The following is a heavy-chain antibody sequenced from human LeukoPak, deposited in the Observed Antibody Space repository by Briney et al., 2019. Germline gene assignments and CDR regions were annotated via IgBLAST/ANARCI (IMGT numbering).Heavy chain of an antibody. V-gene: IGHV4-59*01. CDR1: GGSISSYY. Sequence: SETLSLTCTASGGSISSYYWSWIRQPPGKGLEWIGSIYVSASTNYNPSLKSRVTISVDTSKNQFSLKLNSVTAADTAVYYCARERDSSSWPANWFDPWGQGTLVTVSS. CDR2: IYVSAST. J-gene: IGHJ5*02. CDR3: ARERDSSSWPANWFDP. D-gene: IGHD6-13*01.